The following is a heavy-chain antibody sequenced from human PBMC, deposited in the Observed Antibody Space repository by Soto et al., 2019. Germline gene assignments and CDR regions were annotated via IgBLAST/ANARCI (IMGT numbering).Heavy chain of an antibody. D-gene: IGHD1-26*01. CDR3: ARVSGSYYDNYYYGMDV. CDR2: INAGNGNT. J-gene: IGHJ6*02. CDR1: GYTFTSYA. V-gene: IGHV1-3*01. Sequence: QVQLVQSGAEVKKPGASVKVSCKASGYTFTSYAMHWVRQAPGQRLEWMGWINAGNGNTKYSQKFQGRVTITRDTSASTAYMELSSLRSEDTAVYYCARVSGSYYDNYYYGMDVWGQGTTVTVSS.